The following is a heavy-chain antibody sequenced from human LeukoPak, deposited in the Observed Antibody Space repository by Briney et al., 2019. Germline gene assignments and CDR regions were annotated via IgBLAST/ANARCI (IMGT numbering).Heavy chain of an antibody. J-gene: IGHJ4*02. CDR1: GDDVYTNKAT. D-gene: IGHD6-13*01. V-gene: IGHV6-1*01. CDR2: TYYRSQWYN. CDR3: VRLVGNSWLDY. Sequence: SQTLPLTCAISGDDVYTNKATWNWTRQSPSRGLEWLGRTYYRSQWYNDYAISVKSRITNPPDTSTNQFSLHLNSVTPDDTAVYYCVRLVGNSWLDYWGQGTLVTVSS.